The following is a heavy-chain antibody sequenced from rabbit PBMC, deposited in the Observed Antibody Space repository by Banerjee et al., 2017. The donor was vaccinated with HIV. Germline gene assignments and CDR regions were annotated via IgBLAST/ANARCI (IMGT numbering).Heavy chain of an antibody. J-gene: IGHJ4*01. CDR1: GFDFSSYV. CDR2: ISYDGTT. V-gene: IGHV1S36*01. CDR3: ARDTYGYAGYAYATPYFNL. D-gene: IGHD6-1*01. Sequence: QEQLKETGGGLVQPGGSLTLTCTASGFDFSSYVISWVRQAPGKGLEWIGYISYDGTTYYASWVNGRFTISKTSTTVDLKMTSLTAADTATYFCARDTYGYAGYAYATPYFNLWGPGTLVTVS.